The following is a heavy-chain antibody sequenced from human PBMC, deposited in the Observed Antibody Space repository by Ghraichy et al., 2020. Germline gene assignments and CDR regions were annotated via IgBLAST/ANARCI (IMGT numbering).Heavy chain of an antibody. D-gene: IGHD3-10*01. CDR2: IYRDDDK. CDR3: AHRRSGLLSCYVINDAFDI. V-gene: IGHV2-5*02. J-gene: IGHJ3*02. Sequence: SGPTLVKPTQTLTLTCNFSGFSLTTSGVGVGWIRQPPGKALEWLALIYRDDDKRYRPSLKSRITITKDTSLNQVVLLMTDMVPADTGTYFCAHRRSGLLSCYVINDAFDIWGQGTVVTVSS. CDR1: GFSLTTSGVG.